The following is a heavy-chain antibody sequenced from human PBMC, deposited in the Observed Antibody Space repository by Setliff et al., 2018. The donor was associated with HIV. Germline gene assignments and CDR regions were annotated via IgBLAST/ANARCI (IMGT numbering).Heavy chain of an antibody. D-gene: IGHD2-21*02. V-gene: IGHV4-4*09. CDR2: IHSSGST. J-gene: IGHJ4*02. Sequence: PSENLSLTCTVSGGYVNDFYCNWIRQPPGKGPEWIGYIHSSGSTIYNPSLKSRITISLDTSKEQFSLELSSATAADTAVYYCATLDHSGGNFLAYWGQGSLVTVSS. CDR3: ATLDHSGGNFLAY. CDR1: GGYVNDFY.